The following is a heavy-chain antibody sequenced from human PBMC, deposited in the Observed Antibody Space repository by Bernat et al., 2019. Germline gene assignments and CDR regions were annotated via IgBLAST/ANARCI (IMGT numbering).Heavy chain of an antibody. V-gene: IGHV3-23*01. CDR3: ARRDCSSTSCYSHYYGMDV. Sequence: EVQLLESGGGLVQPGGSLRLSCAASGFTFSSYAMSWVRQAPGKGLEWVSAISGSGGSTYYAASVKGRFTISRDNSKNTLYLQMNSLRAEDTAVYYCARRDCSSTSCYSHYYGMDVWGQGTTVTVSS. CDR2: ISGSGGST. CDR1: GFTFSSYA. J-gene: IGHJ6*02. D-gene: IGHD2-2*01.